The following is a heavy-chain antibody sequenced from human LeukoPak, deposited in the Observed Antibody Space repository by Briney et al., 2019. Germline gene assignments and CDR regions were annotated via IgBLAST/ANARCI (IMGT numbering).Heavy chain of an antibody. D-gene: IGHD3-22*01. Sequence: ASVKVSCKASGYTFTRYDINWVRQATGQGLEWMGWMNPNSGNTGYAQKFQGRVTMTRDTSISTAYMELSRLRSDDTDVYYCARVTYDSSGYYFGYWGQGTLVTVSS. V-gene: IGHV1-8*01. J-gene: IGHJ4*02. CDR3: ARVTYDSSGYYFGY. CDR1: GYTFTRYD. CDR2: MNPNSGNT.